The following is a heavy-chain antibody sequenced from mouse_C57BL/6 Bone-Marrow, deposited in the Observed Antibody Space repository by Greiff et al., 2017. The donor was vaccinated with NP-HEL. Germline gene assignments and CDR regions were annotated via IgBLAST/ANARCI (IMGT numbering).Heavy chain of an antibody. CDR2: ISYDGSN. CDR3: AAYDGYYVGYFDV. CDR1: GYSITSGYY. D-gene: IGHD2-3*01. J-gene: IGHJ1*03. Sequence: EVKLQESGPGLVKPSQSLSLTCSVTGYSITSGYYWNWIRQFPGNKLEWMGYISYDGSNNYNPSLKNRISITRDTSKNQFFLKLNSVTTEDTATYYCAAYDGYYVGYFDVWGTGTTVTVSS. V-gene: IGHV3-6*01.